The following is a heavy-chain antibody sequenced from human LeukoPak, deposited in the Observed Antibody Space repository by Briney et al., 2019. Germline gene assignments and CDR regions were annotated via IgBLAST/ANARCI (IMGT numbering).Heavy chain of an antibody. J-gene: IGHJ5*02. D-gene: IGHD2-15*01. V-gene: IGHV1-69*13. CDR2: IIPIFGTA. CDR3: ARDVYCSGGSCYSFGSWFDP. CDR1: GGTFSSYA. Sequence: ASVKVSCKASGGTFSSYAISWVRQAPGQGLEWMGGIIPIFGTANYAQKFQGRVTITADESTSTAYMELSSLRSEDTAVYYCARDVYCSGGSCYSFGSWFDPWGQGTLVTVSS.